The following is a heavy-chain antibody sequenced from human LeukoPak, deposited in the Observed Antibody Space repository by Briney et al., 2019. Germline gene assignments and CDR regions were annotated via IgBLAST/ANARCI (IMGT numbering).Heavy chain of an antibody. CDR2: INPNSGGT. Sequence: ASVKVSCKASGCSFTDYYMHWVRQAPGQGLEWMGWINPNSGGTNYAQKFQGRVTMTRDTSISTAYMALSRLRSDDTAVFYCARTCSSTSCSIDYWGQGTLVTVSS. CDR3: ARTCSSTSCSIDY. D-gene: IGHD2-2*01. V-gene: IGHV1-2*02. CDR1: GCSFTDYY. J-gene: IGHJ4*02.